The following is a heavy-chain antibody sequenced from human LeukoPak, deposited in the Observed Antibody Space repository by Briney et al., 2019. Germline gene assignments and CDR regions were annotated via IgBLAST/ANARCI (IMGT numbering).Heavy chain of an antibody. CDR2: IGSSGSDI. J-gene: IGHJ4*02. V-gene: IGHV3-21*01. CDR1: GFIFSDYG. CDR3: ASKLAVAGNY. D-gene: IGHD6-19*01. Sequence: GGSLRLSCAASGFIFSDYGMNWVRQSPGSGLEWVSSIGSSGSDIYYADSVKGRFTISRDNAKNSLYLQMNSLRAEDTAVYYCASKLAVAGNYWGQGTLVTVSS.